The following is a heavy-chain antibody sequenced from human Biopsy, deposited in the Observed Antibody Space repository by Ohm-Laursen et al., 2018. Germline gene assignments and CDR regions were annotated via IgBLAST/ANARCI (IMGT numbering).Heavy chain of an antibody. J-gene: IGHJ1*01. D-gene: IGHD2-15*01. CDR1: GYTFTPYY. V-gene: IGHV1-2*02. CDR3: AKGQDLRGGAEYFQH. CDR2: INPNSDDT. Sequence: ASVKVSCKASGYTFTPYYIHWMRQAPGQGLGWMGWINPNSDDTNYAQKFQGRVTMTTDTSITTAYMELRRLRSDDTAVYYCAKGQDLRGGAEYFQHWGQGALVTVSS.